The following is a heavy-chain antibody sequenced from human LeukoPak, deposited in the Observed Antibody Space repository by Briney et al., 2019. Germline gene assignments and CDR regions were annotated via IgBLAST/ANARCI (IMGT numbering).Heavy chain of an antibody. CDR3: ASDLTYYDFWSGYYLYNWFDP. V-gene: IGHV4-39*01. CDR1: GVSISSSSYY. Sequence: SETLSLTCTVSGVSISSSSYYWGWIRQPPGKGLEWIGSIYYSGSTYYNQSLKSRVTISVDTSKNQFPLKLSSVTAADTAVYYCASDLTYYDFWSGYYLYNWFDPWGQGTLVTVSS. D-gene: IGHD3-3*01. J-gene: IGHJ5*02. CDR2: IYYSGST.